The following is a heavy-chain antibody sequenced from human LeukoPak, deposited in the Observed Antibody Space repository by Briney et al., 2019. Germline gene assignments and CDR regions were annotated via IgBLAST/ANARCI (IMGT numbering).Heavy chain of an antibody. CDR1: GFSFRSYA. CDR2: ISGSGDVT. J-gene: IGHJ4*02. Sequence: GSLRLSCAASGFSFRSYAMSWVRQVPGKGLEWVSLISGSGDVTYYADSVRGRFTISRDNSKNTLYLRMSSLRAEDTAVYYCAKDLYFDYWGQGTLVTVSS. V-gene: IGHV3-23*01. CDR3: AKDLYFDY.